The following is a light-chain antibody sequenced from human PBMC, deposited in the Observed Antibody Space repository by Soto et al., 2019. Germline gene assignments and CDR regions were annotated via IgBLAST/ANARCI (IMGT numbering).Light chain of an antibody. CDR3: QQSYKSPCT. CDR2: AAT. CDR1: QTINNY. J-gene: IGKJ2*02. Sequence: DIQMTQSPSSLSASLGDRVTITCRASQTINNYLNRYQQEEGKATKLLIYAATRLQRGVPSRFSGSGSGTEFTLTISSLQPGDFATYYCQQSYKSPCTFGLGTKLEIK. V-gene: IGKV1-39*01.